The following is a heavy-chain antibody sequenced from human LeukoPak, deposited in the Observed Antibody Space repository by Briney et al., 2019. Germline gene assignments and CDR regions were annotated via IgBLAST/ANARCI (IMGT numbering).Heavy chain of an antibody. Sequence: SETLSRTCTVSGGFISSSSFYWGWIRQSPGKGLEWIGSIYYSGSTYYNPSLKSRLTISVDTSKNQLSLKLSSVTAADTAVYYCARNVSLVWGRRGWFDPWGQGTLVTVSS. CDR3: ARNVSLVWGRRGWFDP. V-gene: IGHV4-39*01. CDR2: IYYSGST. CDR1: GGFISSSSFY. J-gene: IGHJ5*02. D-gene: IGHD3-10*01.